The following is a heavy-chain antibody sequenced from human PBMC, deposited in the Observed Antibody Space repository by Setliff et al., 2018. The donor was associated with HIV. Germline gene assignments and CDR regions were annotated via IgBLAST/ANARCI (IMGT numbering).Heavy chain of an antibody. V-gene: IGHV4-34*01. Sequence: SETLSLTCAVYGAPFNGYYWAWIRQSPAKGLEWIGEIYHSGIVNYNPSLKSRVTISVDTSKNQFSLKLSSVTAADTAVYYCARDPKYYYKYFQYWGPGTLVTVSS. CDR2: IYHSGIV. CDR1: GAPFNGYY. D-gene: IGHD1-26*01. CDR3: ARDPKYYYKYFQY. J-gene: IGHJ1*01.